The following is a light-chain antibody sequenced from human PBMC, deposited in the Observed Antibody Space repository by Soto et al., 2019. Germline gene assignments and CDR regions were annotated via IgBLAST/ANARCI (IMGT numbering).Light chain of an antibody. CDR3: QHYNGY. J-gene: IGKJ2*01. CDR2: DAT. Sequence: DIQMTQSPSTLSASVGDRVTITCRASQSMYTWLAWYQQKPGKAPKLLIYDATTFESGVPSGFSGSGSGTEFTLTFSSLHPADFATYYCQHYNGYFGQGTKLEI. V-gene: IGKV1-5*01. CDR1: QSMYTW.